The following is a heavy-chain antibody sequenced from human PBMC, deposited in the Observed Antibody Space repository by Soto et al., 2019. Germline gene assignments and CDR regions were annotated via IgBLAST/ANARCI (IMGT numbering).Heavy chain of an antibody. CDR3: ARHGGESGRGYSGYDDRAYYYYGMDV. J-gene: IGHJ6*02. CDR2: IYYSGST. Sequence: SETLSLTCTVSGGSISSSSYYWGWIRQPPGKGLEWIGSIYYSGSTYYNPSLKSRVTISVDTSKNQFSLKLGSVTAADTAVYYCARHGGESGRGYSGYDDRAYYYYGMDVWGQGTTVTVSS. CDR1: GGSISSSSYY. D-gene: IGHD5-12*01. V-gene: IGHV4-39*01.